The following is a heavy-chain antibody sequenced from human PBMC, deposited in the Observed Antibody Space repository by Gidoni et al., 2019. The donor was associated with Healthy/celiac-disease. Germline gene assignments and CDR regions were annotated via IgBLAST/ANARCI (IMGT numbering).Heavy chain of an antibody. CDR2: MNPNSGNT. Sequence: QVQLVQSGAEVKKPVASVKVSCKASGYTFTSYDLNWVRQATGQGLEWMGWMNPNSGNTGYAQKFQGRVTMTRNTSISTAYMELSSLRSEDTAVYYCASPVGAVVAATNYYGMDVWGQGTTVTVSS. D-gene: IGHD2-15*01. V-gene: IGHV1-8*01. CDR3: ASPVGAVVAATNYYGMDV. J-gene: IGHJ6*02. CDR1: GYTFTSYD.